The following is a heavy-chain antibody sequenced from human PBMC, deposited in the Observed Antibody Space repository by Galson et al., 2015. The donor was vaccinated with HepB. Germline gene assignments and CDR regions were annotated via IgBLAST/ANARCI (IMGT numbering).Heavy chain of an antibody. CDR1: GFTFSTYA. Sequence: SLRLSCADSGFTFSTYAMSWVRQAPGKGLEWVSAISGSGSTTYYADSVRGRFTISRVNAKKMLYLQMNSLRAEKTAVYFCARGWYHFDNWGQGTLVSVSA. CDR2: ISGSGSTT. CDR3: ARGWYHFDN. D-gene: IGHD6-13*01. V-gene: IGHV3-23*01. J-gene: IGHJ4*02.